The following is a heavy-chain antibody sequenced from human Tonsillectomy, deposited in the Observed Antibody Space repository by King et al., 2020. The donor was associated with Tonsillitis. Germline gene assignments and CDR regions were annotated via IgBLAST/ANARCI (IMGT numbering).Heavy chain of an antibody. CDR1: GFTFSSYA. V-gene: IGHV3-23*04. CDR3: AKDSSYSKSAYYCDF. Sequence: VQLVESGGGLVQPGGSLRLSCAASGFTFSSYAMTWVRQAPGKGLEWVSAISGSGYSTSCADSVKGRFTISRENSNNTLSLQMNSLRTGDTALYYCAKDSSYSKSAYYCDFWGQGTLVTVSS. D-gene: IGHD4-11*01. J-gene: IGHJ4*02. CDR2: ISGSGYST.